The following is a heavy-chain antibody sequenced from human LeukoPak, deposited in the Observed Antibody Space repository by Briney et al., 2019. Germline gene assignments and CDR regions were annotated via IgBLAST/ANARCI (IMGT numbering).Heavy chain of an antibody. D-gene: IGHD4-17*01. CDR1: GFTFSDYY. V-gene: IGHV3-11*06. CDR2: ISSTSSFT. J-gene: IGHJ4*02. Sequence: GGSLRVSCAASGFTFSDYYMSWIRQAPGKGLEWVSYISSTSSFTNYADSVKGRFTISRDNAKNSLYLQMDSLRAEDTAIYYCARAVTRVDYWGQGTLVTVSS. CDR3: ARAVTRVDY.